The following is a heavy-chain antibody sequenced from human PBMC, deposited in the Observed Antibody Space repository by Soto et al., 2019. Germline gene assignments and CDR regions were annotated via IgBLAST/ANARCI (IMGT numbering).Heavy chain of an antibody. CDR1: GITFSNYA. V-gene: IGHV3-48*01. CDR3: ARGRDGYNG. CDR2: ISSGSNTI. J-gene: IGHJ4*02. D-gene: IGHD5-12*01. Sequence: GGSLRLSCAASGITFSNYAMGWVRQAPGKGLEWVSYISSGSNTIYYADSVKGRFTISRDNAKNSLYLQMNSLRAEDTAVYYCARGRDGYNGWGQGTLVTVSS.